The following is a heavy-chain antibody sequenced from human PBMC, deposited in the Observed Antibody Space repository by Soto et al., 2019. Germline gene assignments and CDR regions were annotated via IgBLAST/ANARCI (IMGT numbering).Heavy chain of an antibody. D-gene: IGHD3-3*01. V-gene: IGHV4-39*01. Sequence: SETLSLTCTVSGGSISSSSYYWGWIRQPPGKGLEWIGSIYYSGSTYYNPSLKIRVTISVDKPKNQFSLKLISVTAADTAVYYCARQSDPHGISGAFDNWGQGTMVTVSS. CDR1: GGSISSSSYY. CDR2: IYYSGST. J-gene: IGHJ3*02. CDR3: ARQSDPHGISGAFDN.